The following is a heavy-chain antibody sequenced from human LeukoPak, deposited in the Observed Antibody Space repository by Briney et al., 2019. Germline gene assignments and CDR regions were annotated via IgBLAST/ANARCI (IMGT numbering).Heavy chain of an antibody. Sequence: GGSLRLSCAASGFTFSSYAMHWVRQAPGKGLEWVSYISSSGSTIYYADSVKGRFTISRDNAKNSLYLQMNSLRAEDTAVYYCARDRVSSWFNIGAYYFDYWGQGTLVTVSS. CDR2: ISSSGSTI. D-gene: IGHD6-13*01. J-gene: IGHJ4*02. CDR3: ARDRVSSWFNIGAYYFDY. V-gene: IGHV3-48*03. CDR1: GFTFSSYA.